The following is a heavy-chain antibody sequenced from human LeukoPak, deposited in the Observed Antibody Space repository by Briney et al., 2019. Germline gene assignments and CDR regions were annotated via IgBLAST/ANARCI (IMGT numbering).Heavy chain of an antibody. Sequence: GGSLRLSCAASGFTFSTYSMNWVRQAPGKGLEWVSSISGTSSYIYYADSVKGRFTISRDNAKNSLSPQMNSLKTEDTAVYYCTSVGFGPYYFDNWGQGSLVTVSS. CDR3: TSVGFGPYYFDN. D-gene: IGHD3-10*01. CDR2: ISGTSSYI. V-gene: IGHV3-21*03. J-gene: IGHJ4*02. CDR1: GFTFSTYS.